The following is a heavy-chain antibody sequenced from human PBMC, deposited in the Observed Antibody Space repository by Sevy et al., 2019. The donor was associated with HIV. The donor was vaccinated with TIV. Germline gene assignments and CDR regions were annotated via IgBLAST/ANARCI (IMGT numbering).Heavy chain of an antibody. Sequence: GGSLRPSCAASGFTFSDYSMHWVRQAPGKGLEWVAVISYDGRNNKYNVDSVKGRFTISRDNSKNTLFLQMNSLRAEDSAIYYCARDRGEILRSAFDYWGQGTLVTVSS. D-gene: IGHD3-16*01. CDR2: ISYDGRNNK. CDR3: ARDRGEILRSAFDY. V-gene: IGHV3-30*14. J-gene: IGHJ4*02. CDR1: GFTFSDYS.